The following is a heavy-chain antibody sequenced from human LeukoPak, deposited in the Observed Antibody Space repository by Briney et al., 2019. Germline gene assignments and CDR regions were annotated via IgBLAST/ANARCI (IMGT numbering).Heavy chain of an antibody. D-gene: IGHD2-21*01. CDR1: GDSISSGDYY. J-gene: IGHJ4*02. CDR2: IYYSGST. Sequence: PSETLSLTCTVSGDSISSGDYYWNWIRQHPGKGLEWIGYIYYSGSTYYNPSLKSRVTISVDTSKNQFSLKLSSVTAADTAVYYCAKGIDGDYFDYWGQGTLVTVSS. V-gene: IGHV4-31*03. CDR3: AKGIDGDYFDY.